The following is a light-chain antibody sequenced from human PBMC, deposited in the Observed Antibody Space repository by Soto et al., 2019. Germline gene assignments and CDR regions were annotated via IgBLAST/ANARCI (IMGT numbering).Light chain of an antibody. J-gene: IGKJ1*01. Sequence: EVVLTQSPGTLSLSPGERATLSCRASQSVSGSYLAWYQQKPGQAPKLLIHGASSRATDIPDRFSGSGSGTDFTLTITRLEPEDFAVYFCQQYGRSPWTFGQGTKVDIK. CDR2: GAS. CDR1: QSVSGSY. V-gene: IGKV3-20*01. CDR3: QQYGRSPWT.